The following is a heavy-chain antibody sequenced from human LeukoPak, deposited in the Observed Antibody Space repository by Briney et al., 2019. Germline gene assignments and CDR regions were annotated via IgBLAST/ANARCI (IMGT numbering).Heavy chain of an antibody. V-gene: IGHV3-23*01. CDR3: AKHEGSSGSYCHFHY. J-gene: IGHJ4*02. CDR2: ISGSGGST. D-gene: IGHD3-10*01. Sequence: GGSLRLSCAASGFTFSSYAMTWVREAPGKGLEWVSSISGSGGSTYYGDSVKGRFTISRDNSRNTLYLQMNRLRAEDTALYYCAKHEGSSGSYCHFHYWGQGTLVTVSS. CDR1: GFTFSSYA.